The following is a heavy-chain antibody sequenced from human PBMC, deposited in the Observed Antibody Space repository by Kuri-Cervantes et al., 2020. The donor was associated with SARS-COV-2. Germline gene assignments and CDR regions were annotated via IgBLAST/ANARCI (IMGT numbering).Heavy chain of an antibody. D-gene: IGHD5-18*01. V-gene: IGHV3-30*18. CDR1: GFTFSNSD. Sequence: GESLKISCAASGFTFSNSDMNWVRQAPGKGLEWVAVISYDGSNKYYADSVKGRFTISRDNSKNTLYLQMNSLRAEDTAVYYCAKDQGDSYGISYFDYWGQGTLVTVSS. CDR3: AKDQGDSYGISYFDY. CDR2: ISYDGSNK. J-gene: IGHJ4*02.